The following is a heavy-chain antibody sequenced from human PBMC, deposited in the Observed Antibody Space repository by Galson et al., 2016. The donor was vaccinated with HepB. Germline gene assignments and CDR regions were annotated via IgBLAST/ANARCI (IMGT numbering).Heavy chain of an antibody. Sequence: SETLSLTCTVSGASISSYYWSWIRQPPNKGLEWMGYVYNSGGTSYNPSLQSRVTISEDTSKNEFSLKLSSVTPADTAVYFCARTYYDFWSGYFDYWGQGIPVTVSS. J-gene: IGHJ4*02. CDR1: GASISSYY. D-gene: IGHD3-3*01. V-gene: IGHV4-59*01. CDR2: VYNSGGT. CDR3: ARTYYDFWSGYFDY.